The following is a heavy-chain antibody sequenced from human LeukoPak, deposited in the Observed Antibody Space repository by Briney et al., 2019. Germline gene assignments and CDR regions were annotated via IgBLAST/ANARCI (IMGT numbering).Heavy chain of an antibody. CDR3: ARGYYYGSGSYYYYYYYMDV. CDR1: GFTFSSYE. CDR2: ISSSGSTI. Sequence: PGGSLRLSCAASGFTFSSYEMNWVRQAPGKGLEGVSYISSSGSTIYYADSVKGRFTISRDNAKNSLYLQMNSLRAEDTAVYYCARGYYYGSGSYYYYYYYMDVWGKGTTVTISS. V-gene: IGHV3-48*03. D-gene: IGHD3-10*01. J-gene: IGHJ6*03.